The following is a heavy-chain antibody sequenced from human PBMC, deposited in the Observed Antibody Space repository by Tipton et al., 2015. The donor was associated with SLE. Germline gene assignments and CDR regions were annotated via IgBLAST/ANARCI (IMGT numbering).Heavy chain of an antibody. Sequence: TLSLTCTVSGGSISSYYWSWIRQPPGKGLEWIGEINHCESTNYNPSLKSRVTISVDTYTNQISLKLSSVTAADAAVYYCATPGPQGAFDICGQGTMDTVSS. CDR2: INHCEST. V-gene: IGHV4-34*01. J-gene: IGHJ3*02. CDR3: ATPGPQGAFDI. CDR1: GGSISSYY. D-gene: IGHD3-10*01.